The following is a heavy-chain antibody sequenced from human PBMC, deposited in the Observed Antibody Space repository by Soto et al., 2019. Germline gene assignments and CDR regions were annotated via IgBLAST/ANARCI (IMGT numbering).Heavy chain of an antibody. J-gene: IGHJ4*02. V-gene: IGHV3-21*01. CDR3: ARAQYSTSSPSYY. D-gene: IGHD6-6*01. CDR1: GFTFSTYS. Sequence: EVQLVESGGGLVKPGESLRLSCAASGFTFSTYSMNWVRQAPGKGLEWVSSISSTRSSIFYADPVKGRFTISRDHARKSLYLQMNSLRAEGTAIYYCARAQYSTSSPSYYWGRGTLVTVSS. CDR2: ISSTRSSI.